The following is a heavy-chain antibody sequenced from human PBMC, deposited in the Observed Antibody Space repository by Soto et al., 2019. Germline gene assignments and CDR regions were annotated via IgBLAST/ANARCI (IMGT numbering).Heavy chain of an antibody. D-gene: IGHD1-26*01. CDR1: GGTFSSYA. J-gene: IGHJ3*02. CDR3: ARVEGGLRIFEAAFDI. Sequence: QVQLVQSGAEVKKPGSSVKVSCKASGGTFSSYAISWVRQAPGQGLEWMGGIIPIFGTAHYAQKFQGRVTITADESTSTAYMELSSMRSEDTAVYYGARVEGGLRIFEAAFDIWGKGTMVTVSS. V-gene: IGHV1-69*01. CDR2: IIPIFGTA.